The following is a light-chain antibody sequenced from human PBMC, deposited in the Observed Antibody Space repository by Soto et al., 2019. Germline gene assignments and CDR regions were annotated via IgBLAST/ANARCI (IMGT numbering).Light chain of an antibody. CDR2: STN. CDR1: SGSVSTSYY. J-gene: IGLJ3*02. V-gene: IGLV8-61*01. CDR3: ALYMGNGISM. Sequence: QTVVTQEPSFSVSPGGTVTLTCGLSSGSVSTSYYPSWYQQTPGQAPRTLIYSTNTPSSGVPDRFSGSILGNKAALTITGAQADDESDYYCALYMGNGISMFGGGTKLTVL.